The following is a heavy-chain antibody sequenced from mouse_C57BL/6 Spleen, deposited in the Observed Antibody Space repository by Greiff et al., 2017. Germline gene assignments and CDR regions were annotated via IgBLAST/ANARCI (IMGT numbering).Heavy chain of an antibody. Sequence: QVQLQQPGAELVMPGASVKLSCKASGYTFTSYWMHWVKQRPGQGLEWIGEIDPSDSYTNYNQKFKGKSTLTVDKSSSTAYMQLSSLTSEDSAVYYCARCELLFAYWGQGTLVTVSA. CDR1: GYTFTSYW. D-gene: IGHD4-1*01. CDR2: IDPSDSYT. J-gene: IGHJ3*01. V-gene: IGHV1-69*01. CDR3: ARCELLFAY.